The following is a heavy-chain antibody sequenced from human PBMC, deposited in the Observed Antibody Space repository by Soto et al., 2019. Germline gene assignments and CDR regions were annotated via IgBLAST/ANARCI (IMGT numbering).Heavy chain of an antibody. V-gene: IGHV4-59*01. Sequence: SETLSLTCTVSGGSISSYYWNWIRQSPGMGLEWIGYIYYTGTTKFNPSLKSRVTVSVNTSKSQFSLNLNSVTPADTAVYYCARAPPPHYNTDVWGQGTKGTV. CDR1: GGSISSYY. D-gene: IGHD4-4*01. CDR3: ARAPPPHYNTDV. CDR2: IYYTGTT. J-gene: IGHJ6*02.